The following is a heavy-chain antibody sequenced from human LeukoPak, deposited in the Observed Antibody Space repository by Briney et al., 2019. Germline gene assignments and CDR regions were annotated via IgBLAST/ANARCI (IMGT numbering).Heavy chain of an antibody. J-gene: IGHJ5*02. D-gene: IGHD3-10*01. CDR3: ARDIPWLASFDP. CDR1: GFTSSGYS. CDR2: ISSSSSYI. Sequence: GGSLRLSCAASGFTSSGYSMNWVRQAPGKGLEWVSSISSSSSYIYYADSVKGRFTISRDNAKNSLYLQMNSLRAEDTAVYYCARDIPWLASFDPWGQGTLVTVSS. V-gene: IGHV3-21*01.